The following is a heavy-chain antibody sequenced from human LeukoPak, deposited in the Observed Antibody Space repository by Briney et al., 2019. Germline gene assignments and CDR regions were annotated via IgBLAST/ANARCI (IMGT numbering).Heavy chain of an antibody. CDR3: ARVFRRNSGYDYFGY. CDR2: INPNSGGT. V-gene: IGHV1-2*02. CDR1: GGTFSSYA. Sequence: ASVKVSCKASGGTFSSYAISWVRQAPGQGLEWMGWINPNSGGTNYAQKFQGRVTMTRDTSISTAYMELSRLRSDDTAVYYCARVFRRNSGYDYFGYWGQGTLVTVSS. J-gene: IGHJ4*02. D-gene: IGHD5-12*01.